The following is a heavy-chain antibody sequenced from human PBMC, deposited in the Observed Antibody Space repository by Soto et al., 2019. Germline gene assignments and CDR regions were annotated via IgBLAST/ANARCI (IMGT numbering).Heavy chain of an antibody. CDR2: INPNSGGT. CDR1: GYTFTGYY. V-gene: IGHV1-2*02. J-gene: IGHJ4*02. D-gene: IGHD2-21*02. CDR3: ARTYGVTAMLFDY. Sequence: ASVKVSCKASGYTFTGYYMHWVRQAPGQGLEWMGWINPNSGGTNYAQKFQGRVTMTRDTSISTAYMELSRLRSDDTAVYYCARTYGVTAMLFDYWGQGTLVTVS.